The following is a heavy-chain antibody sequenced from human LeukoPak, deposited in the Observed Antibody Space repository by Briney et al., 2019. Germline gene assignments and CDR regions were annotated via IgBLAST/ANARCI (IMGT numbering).Heavy chain of an antibody. J-gene: IGHJ3*02. V-gene: IGHV1-69*05. CDR2: IIPIVGTA. D-gene: IGHD7-27*01. CDR3: ARAPWGPDAFDI. Sequence: ASVKVSCKASGGTFSSYAISWVRQAPGQGLEWMGGIIPIVGTANYAQKFQGRVTITTDEPTSTVYMELSSLRSEDTAVYYCARAPWGPDAFDIWGQGTMVTVSS. CDR1: GGTFSSYA.